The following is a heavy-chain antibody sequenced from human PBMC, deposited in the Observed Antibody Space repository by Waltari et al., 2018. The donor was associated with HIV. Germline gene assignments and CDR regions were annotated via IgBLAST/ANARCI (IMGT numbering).Heavy chain of an antibody. D-gene: IGHD2-8*01. CDR1: GGSIGSYY. Sequence: QVQLQESGPGLVRPSEPLSLTCTVSGGSIGSYYCSWIRQPPGKELEWIGYIHYSGSANYNPSLKSRVTVSVDTSKHQFSLKLSSVTAADTAVYYCATLMVYAPRSHYYGMDVWGQGTTVIVSS. CDR3: ATLMVYAPRSHYYGMDV. CDR2: IHYSGSA. J-gene: IGHJ6*02. V-gene: IGHV4-59*01.